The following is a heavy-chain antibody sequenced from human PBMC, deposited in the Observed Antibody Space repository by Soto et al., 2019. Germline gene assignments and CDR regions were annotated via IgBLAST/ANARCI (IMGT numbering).Heavy chain of an antibody. Sequence: SETLSLTCTVSGGSISSYYWSWIRQPPGKGLEWIGYIYYSGSTNYNPSLKSRVTISVDTSKNQFSLKLSSVTAADTAVYYCARMVARWFDPWGQGTLVTFSS. J-gene: IGHJ5*02. CDR1: GGSISSYY. CDR3: ARMVARWFDP. CDR2: IYYSGST. D-gene: IGHD2-15*01. V-gene: IGHV4-59*01.